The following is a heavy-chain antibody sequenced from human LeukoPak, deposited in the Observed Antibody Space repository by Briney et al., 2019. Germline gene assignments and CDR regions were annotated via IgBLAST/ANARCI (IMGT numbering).Heavy chain of an antibody. V-gene: IGHV4-59*01. Sequence: SETLSLTCTVSGGSISSYYWSWIRQPPGKGLEWVGYIYYSGSTNYNPSLKSRVTISVDTSKNQFSLKLSSVTAADMAVYYCARSYDILTGYYQYYFDYWGQGTLVTVSS. CDR1: GGSISSYY. CDR3: ARSYDILTGYYQYYFDY. D-gene: IGHD3-9*01. J-gene: IGHJ4*02. CDR2: IYYSGST.